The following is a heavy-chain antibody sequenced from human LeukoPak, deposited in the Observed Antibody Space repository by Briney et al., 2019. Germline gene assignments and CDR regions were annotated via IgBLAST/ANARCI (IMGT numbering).Heavy chain of an antibody. J-gene: IGHJ5*02. CDR3: ASSKNYGPNWFDP. Sequence: GGSLRLSCAASGFTFSSYWMSWVRQAPGKGLEWVANIKQDGSEKYYVDSVKGRFTISRDNAKNSLYLQMNSLRDEDTAVYYCASSKNYGPNWFDPWGQGTLVTVSS. CDR2: IKQDGSEK. CDR1: GFTFSSYW. D-gene: IGHD4-17*01. V-gene: IGHV3-7*01.